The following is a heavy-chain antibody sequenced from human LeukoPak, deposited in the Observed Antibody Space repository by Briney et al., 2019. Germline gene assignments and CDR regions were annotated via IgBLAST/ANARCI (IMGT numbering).Heavy chain of an antibody. CDR1: GYTFTSYY. CDR2: INPSGGST. Sequence: ASVKVSCKASGYTFTSYYMHWVRQAPGQGLEWMGIINPSGGSTSYAQKFQGRVTMTRDTSTSTVYMELSSLRSEDTAVYYCERGSVLRFLEWLFQPDFDYWGQGTLVTVSS. CDR3: ERGSVLRFLEWLFQPDFDY. J-gene: IGHJ4*02. D-gene: IGHD3-3*01. V-gene: IGHV1-46*01.